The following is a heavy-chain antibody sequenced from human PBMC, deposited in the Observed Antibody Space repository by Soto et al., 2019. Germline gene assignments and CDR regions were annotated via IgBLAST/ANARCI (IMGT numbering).Heavy chain of an antibody. Sequence: QVQLVQSGAEEKKPGASVKVSCKASGYTFTGYAMHWVRQAPGHRLEWMGWINAGNGNTKYSQKSQGRVTITRDTSASTTYMELSSLRSEDTAGYYCARAVAVPADFDYWGQGTLVTVSS. CDR3: ARAVAVPADFDY. CDR1: GYTFTGYA. D-gene: IGHD6-19*01. J-gene: IGHJ4*02. CDR2: INAGNGNT. V-gene: IGHV1-3*05.